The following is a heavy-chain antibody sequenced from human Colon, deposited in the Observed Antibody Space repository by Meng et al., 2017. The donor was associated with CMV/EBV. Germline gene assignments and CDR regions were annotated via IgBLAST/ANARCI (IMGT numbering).Heavy chain of an antibody. CDR3: ASLLVVPASNYDY. CDR1: GFTFSNAW. J-gene: IGHJ4*02. CDR2: IKRQKDGETT. V-gene: IGHV3-15*01. Sequence: SCEASGFTFSNAWMSWVRQAPGKGLEWVGRIKRQKDGETTDYSAPVKGRFTISRHDSKNTVYLEMNSLRAEDTAVYYCASLLVVPASNYDYWGRGTLVTVSS. D-gene: IGHD3-9*01.